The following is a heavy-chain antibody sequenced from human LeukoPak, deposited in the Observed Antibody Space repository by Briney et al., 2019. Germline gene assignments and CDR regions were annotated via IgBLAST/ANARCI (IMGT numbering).Heavy chain of an antibody. CDR3: ARVPHTVEREITKLWYLDH. J-gene: IGHJ4*02. CDR2: IYQSGSA. Sequence: SGTLSLTCTVSGYSISSGYYWGWIRHPPGKGLEWIGSIYQSGSAYYNPSLKGRVTMSVDTPKNQFSLSLSSVTATDTAVYYCARVPHTVEREITKLWYLDHWGQGIMVTVSP. D-gene: IGHD3-10*01. CDR1: GYSISSGYY. V-gene: IGHV4-38-2*02.